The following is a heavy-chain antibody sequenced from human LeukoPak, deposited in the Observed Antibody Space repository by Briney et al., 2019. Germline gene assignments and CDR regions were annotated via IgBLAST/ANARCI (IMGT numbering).Heavy chain of an antibody. CDR1: GFTFSSYS. Sequence: GGSLRLSCAASGFTFSSYSMNWVRQAPGKGLEGVSSISSSSSYIYYADSVKGRFTISRDNAKNSLYLQMNSLRAEDTAVYYCARDSYYDIEMDVWGQGTTVTVSS. J-gene: IGHJ6*02. V-gene: IGHV3-21*01. CDR2: ISSSSSYI. CDR3: ARDSYYDIEMDV. D-gene: IGHD3-9*01.